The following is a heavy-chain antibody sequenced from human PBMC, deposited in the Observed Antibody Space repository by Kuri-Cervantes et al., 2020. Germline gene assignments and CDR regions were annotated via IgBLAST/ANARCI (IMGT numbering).Heavy chain of an antibody. CDR1: GGSISSSSYY. Sequence: SETLSLTCTVSGGSISSSSYYWGWIRQPPGKGLEWIGSIYYSGSTYYNPSLKSRVTISVDTSKNQFSLKLSSVTAADTAVYFCAKDNRGSAVRAFDIWGQGTMVTVSS. D-gene: IGHD2/OR15-2a*01. CDR3: AKDNRGSAVRAFDI. V-gene: IGHV4-39*07. J-gene: IGHJ3*02. CDR2: IYYSGST.